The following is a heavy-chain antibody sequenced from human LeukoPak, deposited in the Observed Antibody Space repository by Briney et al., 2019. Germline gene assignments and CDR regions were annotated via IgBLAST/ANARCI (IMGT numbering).Heavy chain of an antibody. J-gene: IGHJ4*02. V-gene: IGHV3-23*01. CDR2: ISGGGGST. CDR1: GFTFSRSA. CDR3: ARDRHNWNDGGGFDY. Sequence: GGPLRLSCVASGFTFSRSAMSWVRQAPGKGLEWVSAISGGGGSTYYADSVKGRFTLSRDNTKNTVYLQMNSLRAEDTAVYYCARDRHNWNDGGGFDYWGQGTLVTVSS. D-gene: IGHD1-1*01.